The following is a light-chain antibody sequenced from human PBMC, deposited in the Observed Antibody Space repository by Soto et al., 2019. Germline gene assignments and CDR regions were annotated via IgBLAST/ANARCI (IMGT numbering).Light chain of an antibody. V-gene: IGKV3-11*01. CDR2: DVS. Sequence: EIVLTQSPATLSLSPGERVTLSCRASQSVSNSLAWYQQQPGQPPRLLSYDVSNRATGIPARFSGSGSGTDFTLTITSLEPEDFAVYFCHQRYNWPRVTFGQGTQLESK. CDR3: HQRYNWPRVT. J-gene: IGKJ5*01. CDR1: QSVSNS.